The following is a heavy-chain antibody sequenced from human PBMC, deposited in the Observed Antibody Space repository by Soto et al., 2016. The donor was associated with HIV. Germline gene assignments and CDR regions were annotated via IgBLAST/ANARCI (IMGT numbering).Heavy chain of an antibody. CDR1: GFTFSSYG. J-gene: IGHJ6*03. CDR2: IWYDGSNK. Sequence: QVQLVESGGGVVQPGRSLRLSCAASGFTFSSYGMHWVRQAPGKGLEWVAVIWYDGSNKYYADSVKGRFTISRDNSKNTLYLQMNSLRAEDTAVYYCARRVVGYYYYMDVWGKGTTVTVSS. V-gene: IGHV3-33*01. CDR3: ARRVVGYYYYMDV. D-gene: IGHD2-21*01.